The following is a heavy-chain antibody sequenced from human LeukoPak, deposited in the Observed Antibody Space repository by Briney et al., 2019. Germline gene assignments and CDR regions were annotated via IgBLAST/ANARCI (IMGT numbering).Heavy chain of an antibody. CDR1: GGSFSGYY. CDR2: INHSGST. V-gene: IGHV4-34*01. Sequence: SETLSLTCAVYGGSFSGYYWSWIRQPPGKGLEWIGEINHSGSTNYNPSLKSRVTISVDTSKNQFSLKLSSVTAADTAVYYCARGTKARYCSGGSCYVYRKNWFDPWGQGTLVTVSS. D-gene: IGHD2-15*01. CDR3: ARGTKARYCSGGSCYVYRKNWFDP. J-gene: IGHJ5*02.